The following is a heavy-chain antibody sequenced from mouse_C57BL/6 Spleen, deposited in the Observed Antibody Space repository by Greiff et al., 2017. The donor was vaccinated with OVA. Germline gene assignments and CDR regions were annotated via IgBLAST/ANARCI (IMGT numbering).Heavy chain of an antibody. CDR3: ARPTLVDASAMDY. CDR1: GFAFTNDL. Sequence: QVQLQQSGAELVRPGTSVKVSCTASGFAFTNDLIEWVKQRPGQGLEWIGVINPGSGGTNYNDKFQGKATMTAEKSSSTAYMQLSSLTSEDSAVYFCARPTLVDASAMDYWGQGTSVTVSS. D-gene: IGHD1-1*01. CDR2: INPGSGGT. J-gene: IGHJ4*01. V-gene: IGHV1-54*01.